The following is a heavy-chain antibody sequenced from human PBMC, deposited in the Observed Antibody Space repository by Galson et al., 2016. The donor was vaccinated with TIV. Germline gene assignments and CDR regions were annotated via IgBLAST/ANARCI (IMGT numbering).Heavy chain of an antibody. V-gene: IGHV4-38-2*01. CDR3: ARVSSPNYGHFDF. CDR2: ICHTETT. D-gene: IGHD3-10*01. Sequence: ETLSLTCAVSGYSISSGYYWGWVRQPPGKGLEWLGNICHTETTYYNPSLESRVSISVDTSKRQVSLKLSSVTAADTAIYYCARVSSPNYGHFDFWGQGILVTVSS. J-gene: IGHJ4*02. CDR1: GYSISSGYY.